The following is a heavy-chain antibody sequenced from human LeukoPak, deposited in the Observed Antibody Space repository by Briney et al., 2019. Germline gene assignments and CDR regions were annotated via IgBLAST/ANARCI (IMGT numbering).Heavy chain of an antibody. D-gene: IGHD1-1*01. CDR2: IQPGDSDT. CDR3: ARQPEGTWFDP. J-gene: IGHJ5*02. Sequence: GESLKISCKGSGYSFTTYWIAWVRQMPGKGLEWMGIIQPGDSDTRYSPSFQGQVTISADKSINTAYLQWSSLKASDTAMYYCARQPEGTWFDPWGQGTLVTVSS. CDR1: GYSFTTYW. V-gene: IGHV5-51*01.